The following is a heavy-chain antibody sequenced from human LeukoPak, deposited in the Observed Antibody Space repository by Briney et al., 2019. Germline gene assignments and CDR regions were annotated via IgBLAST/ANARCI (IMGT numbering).Heavy chain of an antibody. Sequence: SETLSLTCAVYGGSFSGYYWSWIRQPPGKGLEWIGEINHSGSTNYNPSLKSRVTISVDTSKNQFSLKLSFVTAADTAVYYCARGPDIVVVPAAPFDYWGQGTLVTVSS. V-gene: IGHV4-34*01. J-gene: IGHJ4*02. CDR2: INHSGST. CDR1: GGSFSGYY. D-gene: IGHD2-2*01. CDR3: ARGPDIVVVPAAPFDY.